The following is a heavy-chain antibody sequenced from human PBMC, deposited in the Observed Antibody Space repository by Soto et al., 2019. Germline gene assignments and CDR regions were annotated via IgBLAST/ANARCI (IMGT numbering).Heavy chain of an antibody. D-gene: IGHD3-10*01. CDR2: ISAYNGNT. J-gene: IGHJ6*02. V-gene: IGHV1-18*01. CDR3: ARATSGSVLWFGELLYDYYGMDV. Sequence: ASVKVSCKASGYTFTSYGISWVRQAPGQGLEWMGWISAYNGNTNYAQKLQGRVTMTTDTSTSTAYMELRSLRSDDTAVYYCARATSGSVLWFGELLYDYYGMDVWGQ. CDR1: GYTFTSYG.